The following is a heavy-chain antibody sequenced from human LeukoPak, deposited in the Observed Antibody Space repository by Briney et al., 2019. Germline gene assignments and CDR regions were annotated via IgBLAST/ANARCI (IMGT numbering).Heavy chain of an antibody. D-gene: IGHD5-18*01. V-gene: IGHV1-69*13. CDR1: GGTFSSYA. CDR3: ARVFFGDTAMVSRFNWFDP. J-gene: IGHJ5*02. CDR2: IIPIFGTA. Sequence: SVKVSCKASGGTFSSYAISWVRQAPGQGLEWMGGIIPIFGTANYAQKFQGRVTITADESTSTAYMELSSLRSEDTAVYYCARVFFGDTAMVSRFNWFDPWGQGTLVTVSS.